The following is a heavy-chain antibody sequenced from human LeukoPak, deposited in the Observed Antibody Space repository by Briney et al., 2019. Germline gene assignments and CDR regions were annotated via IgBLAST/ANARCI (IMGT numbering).Heavy chain of an antibody. CDR2: IRQDGNEK. CDR3: ARDTGGGKFDY. Sequence: GGSLGLSCVVSGFTFSNYWMSWVRQAPGRGLEWVANIRQDGNEKNHVDSVRGRFTISRDNANNSLYLLMNSLRAEDTAVYYCARDTGGGKFDYWGQGTLVTVSS. D-gene: IGHD2-15*01. J-gene: IGHJ4*02. CDR1: GFTFSNYW. V-gene: IGHV3-7*01.